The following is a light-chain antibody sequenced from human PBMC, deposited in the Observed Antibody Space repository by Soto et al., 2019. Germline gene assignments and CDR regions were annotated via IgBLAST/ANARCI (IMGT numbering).Light chain of an antibody. J-gene: IGKJ5*01. V-gene: IGKV3-20*01. CDR2: EAS. Sequence: EIVLTQSPGTLSLSPREGATLXXRASQSVKTFLLGYQHRPGQAPRXFSDEASHRATCSPARFSGSGSVTYFTLTISRLEPEDFAVYYCQQYGSSPSTFGQGTRLEIK. CDR3: QQYGSSPST. CDR1: QSVKTF.